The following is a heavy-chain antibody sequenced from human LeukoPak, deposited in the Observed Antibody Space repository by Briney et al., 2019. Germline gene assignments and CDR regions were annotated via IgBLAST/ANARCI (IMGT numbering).Heavy chain of an antibody. CDR3: AREVYGSGSGYYYYYYMDV. D-gene: IGHD3-10*01. V-gene: IGHV7-4-1*02. Sequence: ASVKVSCTASGYTFTSYAMNWVRQAPGHGLEWMGWINTNTGNPTYAQGFTGRVVFSLDTSVSTAYLQISSLKAEDTAVYYCAREVYGSGSGYYYYYYMDVWGKGTTVTVSS. CDR2: INTNTGNP. CDR1: GYTFTSYA. J-gene: IGHJ6*03.